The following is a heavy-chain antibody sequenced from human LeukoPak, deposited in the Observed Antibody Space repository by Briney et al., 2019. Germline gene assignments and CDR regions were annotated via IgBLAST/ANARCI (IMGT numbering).Heavy chain of an antibody. V-gene: IGHV1-2*06. Sequence: ASVKVSCKASGYTFTAYHMHWVRQAPGQGLEWMGRINPNSGDTNYAQKFQGRVTMTRDTSISTAYMELSRLRSDDTAVYYRARDYCSSTSCLFDYWAREPWSASPQ. CDR3: ARDYCSSTSCLFDY. D-gene: IGHD2-2*01. J-gene: IGHJ4*02. CDR2: INPNSGDT. CDR1: GYTFTAYH.